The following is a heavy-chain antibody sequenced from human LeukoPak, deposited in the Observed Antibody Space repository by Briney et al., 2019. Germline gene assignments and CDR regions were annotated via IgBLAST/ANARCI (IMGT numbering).Heavy chain of an antibody. Sequence: SETLSLTCTVSGASISSTSYYWGWIRQPPRMGLEWIASIYYSGSTYYNPSLKSRVTISVDTSKNQFSLKLSSVTAADTAVYYCARDGFLTGYYTSYYYYYMDVWGKGTTVTISS. CDR1: GASISSTSYY. J-gene: IGHJ6*03. V-gene: IGHV4-39*07. CDR2: IYYSGST. CDR3: ARDGFLTGYYTSYYYYYMDV. D-gene: IGHD3-9*01.